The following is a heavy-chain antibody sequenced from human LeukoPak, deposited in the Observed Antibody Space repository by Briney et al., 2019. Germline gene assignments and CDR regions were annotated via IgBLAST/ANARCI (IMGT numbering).Heavy chain of an antibody. CDR1: GFTFDDYG. V-gene: IGHV3-20*04. CDR3: ARDYYYYMDV. J-gene: IGHJ6*03. CDR2: INWNGGST. Sequence: RPGGSLRLSCAASGFTFDDYGMSWVRQAPGKGLEWVSDINWNGGSTSYADSVKGRFTISRDNAKNSLYLQMNSLRAEDTAVYYCARDYYYYMDVWGKGTTVTVSS.